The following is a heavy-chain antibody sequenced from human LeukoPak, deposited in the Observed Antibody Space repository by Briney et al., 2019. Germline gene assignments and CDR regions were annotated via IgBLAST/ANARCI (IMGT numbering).Heavy chain of an antibody. J-gene: IGHJ4*02. V-gene: IGHV3-23*01. D-gene: IGHD2-2*01. CDR2: VNARGYST. CDR3: ANLGSSELRVPASQGN. Sequence: GGSLRLSCAASGFTFSSYAMSWARQAPGKGLEWVSAVNARGYSTYYADTVKGRFTISRDNSKNTVFLQMSSLRVEDTAVYYCANLGSSELRVPASQGNWGQGTLVTVSS. CDR1: GFTFSSYA.